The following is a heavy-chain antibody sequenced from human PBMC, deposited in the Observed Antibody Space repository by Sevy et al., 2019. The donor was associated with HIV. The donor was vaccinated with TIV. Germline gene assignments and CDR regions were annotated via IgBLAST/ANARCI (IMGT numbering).Heavy chain of an antibody. CDR1: GYSFATYW. J-gene: IGHJ6*02. V-gene: IGHV5-51*01. CDR3: ARGARGTLPSFYYSPLNV. Sequence: GESLKISCKGSGYSFATYWIAWVRQMPGKGLEWMGIIYPDDSDTRYSPSFQGQVTISADKSISTACLQWSTLKAYDTAKYYCARGARGTLPSFYYSPLNVWGQGTTVTVSS. CDR2: IYPDDSDT. D-gene: IGHD3-22*01.